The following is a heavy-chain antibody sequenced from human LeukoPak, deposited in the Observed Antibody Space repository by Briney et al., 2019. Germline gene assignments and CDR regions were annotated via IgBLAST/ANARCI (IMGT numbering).Heavy chain of an antibody. J-gene: IGHJ4*02. CDR1: GYSFTSQW. CDR2: IYPGDSET. V-gene: IGHV5-51*01. D-gene: IGHD4-17*01. Sequence: GQSLKISSKASGYSFTSQWIGWFRQMPGKRLEWMGIIYPGDSETRYSPSFQGQVTISADKSISTAYLQWSSLKATATAMYFCARKHDYGDFPFDYWGQGALVTVSS. CDR3: ARKHDYGDFPFDY.